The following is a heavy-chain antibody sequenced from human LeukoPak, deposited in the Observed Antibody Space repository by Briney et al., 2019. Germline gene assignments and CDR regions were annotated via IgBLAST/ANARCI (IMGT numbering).Heavy chain of an antibody. Sequence: PSETLSLTCTVSGGSISSYYWSWIRQPPGKGLEWIGYIYYSGSTNYNPSLKSRVTISVETYKTKFSLKLRSVTAADTAVYYCARTVKQLRGVVIIPDAFDIWGQGTMVTVSS. CDR2: IYYSGST. D-gene: IGHD3-3*01. V-gene: IGHV4-59*01. J-gene: IGHJ3*02. CDR3: ARTVKQLRGVVIIPDAFDI. CDR1: GGSISSYY.